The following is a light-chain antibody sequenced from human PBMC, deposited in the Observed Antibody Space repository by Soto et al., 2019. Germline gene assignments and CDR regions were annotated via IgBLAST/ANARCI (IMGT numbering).Light chain of an antibody. CDR1: SSDVGGYNY. J-gene: IGLJ1*01. CDR2: DVS. CDR3: SSYTSSSTYV. Sequence: QSVLTQPASVSGSTGQSITISCTGTSSDVGGYNYVSWYQQHPGKAPKLMIYDVSNRPSGVSNRFSGSKSGNTASLTISGXXAXDEADYYCSSYTSSSTYVFRTGSKLTVL. V-gene: IGLV2-14*01.